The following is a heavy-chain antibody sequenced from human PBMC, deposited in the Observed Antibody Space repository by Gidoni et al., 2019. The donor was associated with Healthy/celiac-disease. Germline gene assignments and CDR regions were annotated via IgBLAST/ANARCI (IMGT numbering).Heavy chain of an antibody. J-gene: IGHJ4*02. D-gene: IGHD6-13*01. CDR1: GGSISSSSYY. CDR2: IYYSGST. Sequence: QLQLQESGPGLVKPSETLSLTCTVSGGSISSSSYYWGWIRQPPGKGLEWIGSIYYSGSTYYNPSLKSRVTISVDTSKNQFSMKLSSVTAADTAVYYCASQQLAHMHFDYWGQGTLVTVSS. V-gene: IGHV4-39*01. CDR3: ASQQLAHMHFDY.